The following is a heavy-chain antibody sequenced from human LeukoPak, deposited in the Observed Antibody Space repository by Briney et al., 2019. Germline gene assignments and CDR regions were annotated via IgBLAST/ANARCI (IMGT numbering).Heavy chain of an antibody. V-gene: IGHV3-23*01. D-gene: IGHD2-15*01. J-gene: IGHJ4*02. CDR1: GFTFSGYA. CDR3: AKMEGATTGIYSLDY. CDR2: VYGGGVGT. Sequence: PGASLRLSCVASGFTFSGYAMSWVRQAPGKGLEWVSGVYGGGVGTYYADSVKGRFTISRDNAKNTLYLQMNSLRVEDTAVYYCAKMEGATTGIYSLDYWGQGTLVTVSS.